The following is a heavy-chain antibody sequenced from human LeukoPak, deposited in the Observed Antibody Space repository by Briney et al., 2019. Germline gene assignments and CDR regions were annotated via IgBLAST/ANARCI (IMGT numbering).Heavy chain of an antibody. J-gene: IGHJ5*02. CDR3: AREYQLLGGVNWFDH. Sequence: PGGSLRLSCAASGFTFSDYYMRWIRQAPGKGLEWASYISTSGSTIYYADSVKGRFTISRDNAKNSLYLQMNSLRAEDTAVYYCAREYQLLGGVNWFDHWGQGTLVTVSS. D-gene: IGHD2-2*01. CDR2: ISTSGSTI. CDR1: GFTFSDYY. V-gene: IGHV3-11*01.